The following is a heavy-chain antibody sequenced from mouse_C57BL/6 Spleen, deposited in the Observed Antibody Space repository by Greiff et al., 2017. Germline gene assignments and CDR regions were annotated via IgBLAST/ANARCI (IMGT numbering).Heavy chain of an antibody. D-gene: IGHD2-3*01. V-gene: IGHV1-64*01. CDR2: IHPNSGST. CDR1: GYTFTSYW. J-gene: IGHJ3*01. CDR3: ARGRGYYVAY. Sequence: QVQLQQPGAELVKPGASVKLSCKASGYTFTSYWMHWVKQRPGQGLEWIGMIHPNSGSTNYNEKFKNKATLTVDKSSSTAYMQLSSLTSEDSAVYYCARGRGYYVAYWGQGTLVTVSA.